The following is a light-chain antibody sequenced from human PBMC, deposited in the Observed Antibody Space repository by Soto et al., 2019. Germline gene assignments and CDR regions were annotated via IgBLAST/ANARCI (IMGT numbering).Light chain of an antibody. J-gene: IGKJ2*01. CDR2: WAS. CDR3: QQYLNTPYT. Sequence: DIVMTQSPDSLAVSLGERATINCKSSQSVLYNSKTYFGWYQQKPGQPPKLLIYWASTRESGVPDRFSGSGSGTDFTLTISSLQAEDVALYYRQQYLNTPYTFGQGTKLEIK. V-gene: IGKV4-1*01. CDR1: QSVLYNSKTY.